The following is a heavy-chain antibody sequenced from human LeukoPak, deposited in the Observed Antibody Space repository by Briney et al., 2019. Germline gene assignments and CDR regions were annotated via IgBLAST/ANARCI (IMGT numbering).Heavy chain of an antibody. CDR1: GGTFSSYA. V-gene: IGHV1-69*05. J-gene: IGHJ6*03. CDR2: IIPIFGTA. CDR3: ARVPIVVVPAATDYYYYYMDV. Sequence: ASVKVSCKASGGTFSSYAISWVRQAPGQGLEWVGGIIPIFGTANYAQKFQGRVTITTDESTSTAYMELSSLRSEDTAVYYCARVPIVVVPAATDYYYYYMDVWGKGTTVTVSS. D-gene: IGHD2-2*01.